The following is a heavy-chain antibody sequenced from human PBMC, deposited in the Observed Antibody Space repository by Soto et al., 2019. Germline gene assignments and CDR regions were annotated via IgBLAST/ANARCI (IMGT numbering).Heavy chain of an antibody. CDR2: IYTSGST. J-gene: IGHJ4*02. CDR1: SGSITSYY. D-gene: IGHD6-19*01. Sequence: SETLSLTCTVSSGSITSYYWSWIRQPAGKGLEWIGRIYTSGSTNYNPSLKSRVTMSVATSKNQFSLKLSSVTAADTAVYYCALEHVAGSGGGFDYWGQGTLVTVSS. V-gene: IGHV4-4*07. CDR3: ALEHVAGSGGGFDY.